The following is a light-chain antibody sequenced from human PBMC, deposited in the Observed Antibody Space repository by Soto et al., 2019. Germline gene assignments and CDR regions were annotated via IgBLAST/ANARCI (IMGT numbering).Light chain of an antibody. CDR3: QQRSNWPIFT. CDR2: DAS. J-gene: IGKJ3*01. Sequence: EIVLTQSPATLSLSPGERATLSCTASQSVSSYLAWYQQKPGQAPRLLIYDASNRATGIPARFSGSGSGTDFTLTISSLEPEDVAVYYCQQRSNWPIFTFGPGTKVDIK. V-gene: IGKV3-11*01. CDR1: QSVSSY.